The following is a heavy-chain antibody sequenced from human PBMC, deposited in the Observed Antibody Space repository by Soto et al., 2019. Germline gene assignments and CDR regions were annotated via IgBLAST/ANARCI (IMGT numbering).Heavy chain of an antibody. CDR3: ARRIGGYYYYGMDV. CDR2: ISSGSSTI. CDR1: GFTFSSYI. Sequence: PGGSLRLSCAASGFTFSSYIMNWVRQAPGKGLEWVSYISSGSSTIYYADSVKGRFTISRDNDKNSLYLQMNSLRDEDTAVYFCARRIGGYYYYGMDVWGQGTTVTVSS. D-gene: IGHD3-3*01. V-gene: IGHV3-48*02. J-gene: IGHJ6*02.